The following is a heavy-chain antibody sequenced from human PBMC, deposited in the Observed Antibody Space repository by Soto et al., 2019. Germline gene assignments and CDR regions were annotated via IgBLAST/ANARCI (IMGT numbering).Heavy chain of an antibody. CDR1: GFTFTRYS. V-gene: IGHV3-21*01. CDR3: ARESEDLTSNFDY. J-gene: IGHJ4*02. CDR2: ISSTTNYI. Sequence: GGSLRLSCPASGFTFTRYSMNWVRQAPGKGLEWVSSISSTTNYIYYADSMKGRFTVSRDNAKNSVYPEMNSLSAEDTAVYYCARESEDLTSNFDYWGQGTLVTVSS.